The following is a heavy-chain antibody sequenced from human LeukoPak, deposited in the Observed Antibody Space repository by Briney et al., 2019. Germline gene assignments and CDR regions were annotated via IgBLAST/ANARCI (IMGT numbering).Heavy chain of an antibody. D-gene: IGHD3-10*01. CDR1: GYTFTSYA. CDR2: IIPIFGTA. Sequence: SVKVSCKASGYTFTSYAISWVRQAPGQGLEWMGGIIPIFGTANYAQKFQGRVTITADESTSTAYMELSSLRSEDTAVYYCATEAGSSGYYGMDVWGQGTTVTVSS. CDR3: ATEAGSSGYYGMDV. J-gene: IGHJ6*02. V-gene: IGHV1-69*13.